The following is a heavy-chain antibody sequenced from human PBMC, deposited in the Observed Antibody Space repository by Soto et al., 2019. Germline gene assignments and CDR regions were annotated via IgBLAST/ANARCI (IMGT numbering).Heavy chain of an antibody. D-gene: IGHD6-13*01. CDR3: ARPKTIGAAAGKGWFDP. V-gene: IGHV4-59*08. Sequence: PSETLSLTCTVSGGSISSYYWSWIRQPPGKGLEWIGYIYYSGSTYYSPSLKGRLTISVDPSKNQFSLKLTYVTAADTAMYYCARPKTIGAAAGKGWFDPWGQGTLVTVS. CDR2: IYYSGST. CDR1: GGSISSYY. J-gene: IGHJ5*02.